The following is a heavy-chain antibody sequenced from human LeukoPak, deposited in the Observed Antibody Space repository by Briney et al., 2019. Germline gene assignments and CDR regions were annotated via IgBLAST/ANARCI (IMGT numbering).Heavy chain of an antibody. D-gene: IGHD2-15*01. V-gene: IGHV4-34*01. Sequence: SETLSLTCAVYGGSFSGYYWTWIRQPPGKGLEWIGEINHSGSTNSNPSLKSRVTISIDTSKKQFSLNLSSVTAADTAIYYCARGPDCSDGICVNRAIDYWGQGTLVTVSS. CDR3: ARGPDCSDGICVNRAIDY. CDR2: INHSGST. CDR1: GGSFSGYY. J-gene: IGHJ4*02.